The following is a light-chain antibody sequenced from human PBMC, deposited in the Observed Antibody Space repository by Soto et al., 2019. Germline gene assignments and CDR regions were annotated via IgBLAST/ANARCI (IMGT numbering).Light chain of an antibody. CDR1: SSNIGNKF. J-gene: IGLJ2*01. Sequence: QSVLTQPPSVSAAPGQKGTISCSGSSSNIGNKFVSWYQQFPGTIPRLLIYDNDKRPSGISDRFSGSKSGTSATLVITGLQTGDEADYYCGTWDNSLSGVVFGGGTKLTVL. CDR2: DND. CDR3: GTWDNSLSGVV. V-gene: IGLV1-51*01.